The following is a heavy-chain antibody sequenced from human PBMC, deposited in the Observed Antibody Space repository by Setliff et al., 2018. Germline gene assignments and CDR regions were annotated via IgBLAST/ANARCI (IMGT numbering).Heavy chain of an antibody. J-gene: IGHJ6*02. CDR3: ARDRTAYSYGLDV. Sequence: SETLSLTCTVSGGSISPYFWSWIRQSPGKGLVWIGYIYHNGNTNFNPSLKTRVTMSVDTSKNQFALNLRSVTAADSAVYYCARDRTAYSYGLDVWGQGTTVTVSS. CDR2: IYHNGNT. CDR1: GGSISPYF. D-gene: IGHD5-18*01. V-gene: IGHV4-59*01.